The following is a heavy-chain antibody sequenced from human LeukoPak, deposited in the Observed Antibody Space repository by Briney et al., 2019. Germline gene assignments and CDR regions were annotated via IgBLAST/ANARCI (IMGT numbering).Heavy chain of an antibody. CDR3: TRHPAEGDY. CDR1: GFTFSDFY. CDR2: ISGSSSNT. J-gene: IGHJ4*02. V-gene: IGHV3-11*03. Sequence: GGPLRLSCAASGFTFSDFYMSWIRQAPGKGLESVSYISGSSSNTNYADSVKGRFTISRDNAKNSLYLQMNSLRPEDTAVYYCTRHPAEGDYWGQGALVSVSS. D-gene: IGHD2-15*01.